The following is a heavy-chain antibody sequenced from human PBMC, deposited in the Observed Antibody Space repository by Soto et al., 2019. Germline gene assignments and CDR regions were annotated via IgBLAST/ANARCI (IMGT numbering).Heavy chain of an antibody. D-gene: IGHD1-1*01. Sequence: QVQLVQSGAKVKKPGSSEKVSCKASGGTFNNYAISWVRQAPGHGLEWMGGIVPMFHTPNYAPRFQGRVTIRADEYTNTAYMELSSLRSEGTAVYYCAGGRATEPDHGEVCTYHYLIDVWGQGTAVTVSS. CDR2: IVPMFHTP. CDR1: GGTFNNYA. V-gene: IGHV1-69*01. CDR3: AGGRATEPDHGEVCTYHYLIDV. J-gene: IGHJ6*02.